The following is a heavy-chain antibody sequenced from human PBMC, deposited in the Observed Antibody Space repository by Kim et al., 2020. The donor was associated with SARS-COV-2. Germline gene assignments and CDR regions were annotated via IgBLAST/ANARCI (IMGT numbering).Heavy chain of an antibody. CDR1: GFTFGDYA. J-gene: IGHJ6*02. CDR2: IRSKAYGGTT. CDR3: TRVNPPFEARYYYYGMDV. V-gene: IGHV3-49*03. D-gene: IGHD3-9*01. Sequence: GGSLRLSCTASGFTFGDYAMSWFRQAPGKGLEWVGFIRSKAYGGTTEYAASVKGRFTISRDDSKSIAYLQMNSLKTEDTAVYYCTRVNPPFEARYYYYGMDVWGQGTTVTVSS.